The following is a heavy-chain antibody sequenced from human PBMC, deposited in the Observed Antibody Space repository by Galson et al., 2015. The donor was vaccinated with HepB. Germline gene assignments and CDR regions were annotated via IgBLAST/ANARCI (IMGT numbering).Heavy chain of an antibody. J-gene: IGHJ4*02. Sequence: SLRLSCAASGFTFSSYAMSWVRQAPGKGLEWASTISGSGGSTYYAESVKGRFTISRDNSKNTLYLQLNSLRVEDTAVYYCAINLCGGTCYSGFDYWGQGTLVTVSS. CDR3: AINLCGGTCYSGFDY. CDR1: GFTFSSYA. CDR2: ISGSGGST. D-gene: IGHD2-21*02. V-gene: IGHV3-23*01.